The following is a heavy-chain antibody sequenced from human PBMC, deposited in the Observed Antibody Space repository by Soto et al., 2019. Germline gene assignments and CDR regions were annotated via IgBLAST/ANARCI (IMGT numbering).Heavy chain of an antibody. CDR2: IYYSGST. CDR3: ARGSNDWNSPGTPDY. J-gene: IGHJ4*02. D-gene: IGHD1-7*01. Sequence: PSETLSLTCTVSGGSISSGGYYWSWIRQHPGKGLEWIGYIYYSGSTYYNPSLKSRVTISVDTSKNQFSLKLSSVTAADTAVYYCARGSNDWNSPGTPDYGGQGTMVTGSS. V-gene: IGHV4-31*03. CDR1: GGSISSGGYY.